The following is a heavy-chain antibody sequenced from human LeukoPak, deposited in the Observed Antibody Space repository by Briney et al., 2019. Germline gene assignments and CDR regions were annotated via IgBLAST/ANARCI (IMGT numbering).Heavy chain of an antibody. CDR3: ARDPTYYYDSSGYSPTDSDAFDI. V-gene: IGHV1-69*06. D-gene: IGHD3-22*01. Sequence: ASVKVSCKASGGTFDNYAIRWVRQAPGQGLEWMGGIIPMFGAANYAQKFQGRVTITADKFTSTAYMQLSSLRSEDTAMYYCARDPTYYYDSSGYSPTDSDAFDIWGQGTMVTVSA. CDR1: GGTFDNYA. J-gene: IGHJ3*02. CDR2: IIPMFGAA.